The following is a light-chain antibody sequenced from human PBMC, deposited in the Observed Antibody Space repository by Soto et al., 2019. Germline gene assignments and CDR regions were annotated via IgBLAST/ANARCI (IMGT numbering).Light chain of an antibody. J-gene: IGKJ4*01. CDR2: AAS. CDR1: QGIRDE. Sequence: DIQMTQSPSSLSASVGDRVTITCRASQGIRDELAWYQHKPGKAPKRLIYAASSLQSGVPSRFSGSASGTEFTLTISRLQPEDFATYYCLKHHNYPPLTFGGGTKVEIK. V-gene: IGKV1-17*01. CDR3: LKHHNYPPLT.